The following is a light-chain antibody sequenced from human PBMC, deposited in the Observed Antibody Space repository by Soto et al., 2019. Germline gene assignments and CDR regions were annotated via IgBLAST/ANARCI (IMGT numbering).Light chain of an antibody. CDR3: QSYDSSNVV. V-gene: IGLV6-57*03. CDR2: EDN. J-gene: IGLJ2*01. Sequence: NFMLTQPPSVSESPGKTVTLSCTRSSGRIASNYVQWYQQRPGSAPTTVIYEDNQRPSGVPDRFSGSIDSSSNSASLTISGLKTEDEADYYCQSYDSSNVVFGGGTKLTVL. CDR1: SGRIASNY.